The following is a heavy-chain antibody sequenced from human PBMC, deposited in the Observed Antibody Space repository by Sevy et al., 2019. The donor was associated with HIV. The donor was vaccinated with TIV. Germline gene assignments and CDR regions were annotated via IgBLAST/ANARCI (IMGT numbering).Heavy chain of an antibody. V-gene: IGHV1-18*01. J-gene: IGHJ4*02. CDR3: ARDCYYYDMHSSYRPPDY. D-gene: IGHD3-22*01. Sequence: ASVKVSCKASGYNFNTYGITWVRQAPGQGLEWMGWIGVNNGKTNYAARLQARISMTADTSTGTVYMELRTLTSDDTAIYFSARDCYYYDMHSSYRPPDYWGQGTLVTVSS. CDR2: IGVNNGKT. CDR1: GYNFNTYG.